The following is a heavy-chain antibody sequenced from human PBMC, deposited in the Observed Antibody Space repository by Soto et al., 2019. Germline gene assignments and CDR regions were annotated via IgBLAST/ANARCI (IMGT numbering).Heavy chain of an antibody. V-gene: IGHV3-30-3*01. J-gene: IGHJ4*02. D-gene: IGHD6-13*01. CDR3: AREGIAESGPNYYDF. Sequence: QVQLVESGGGVVQPGRSLTIFCTASGFTFKHNAMHWIRQAPAKGLEWVADISYDGSTKNYADSVKGRFTISRDNSKNTLSLQLSALNGEDTATYYCAREGIAESGPNYYDFWGQGTLVAVSS. CDR1: GFTFKHNA. CDR2: ISYDGSTK.